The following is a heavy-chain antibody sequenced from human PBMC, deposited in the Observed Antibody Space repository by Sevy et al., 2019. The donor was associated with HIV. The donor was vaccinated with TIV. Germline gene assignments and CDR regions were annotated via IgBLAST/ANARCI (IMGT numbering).Heavy chain of an antibody. J-gene: IGHJ4*02. CDR3: AREYRWFGELLPFDY. V-gene: IGHV1-18*01. D-gene: IGHD3-10*01. CDR1: GYTFTSYG. CDR2: ISAYNGNT. Sequence: ASVKVSCKASGYTFTSYGISWVRQAPGQGLEWMGWISAYNGNTNYAQRLQGRVTMTTDTSTSTAYMELRSLRSDDTAMYYCAREYRWFGELLPFDYWGQGTLVTVSS.